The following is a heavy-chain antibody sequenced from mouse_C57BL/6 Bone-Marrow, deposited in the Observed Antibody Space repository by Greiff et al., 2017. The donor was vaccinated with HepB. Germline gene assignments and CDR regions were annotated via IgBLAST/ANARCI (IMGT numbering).Heavy chain of an antibody. J-gene: IGHJ3*01. CDR1: GFTFSSYG. V-gene: IGHV5-6*02. CDR2: ISSGGSYT. CDR3: ARQDCIATPWYAY. D-gene: IGHD1-1*01. Sequence: EVKVEESGGDLVKPGGSLKLSCAASGFTFSSYGMSWVRQTPDKRLEWVATISSGGSYTYYPDSVKGRFTISRDNAKNTLYLQKISLTSEDTAVYYGARQDCIATPWYAYWGQGTLVTVSA.